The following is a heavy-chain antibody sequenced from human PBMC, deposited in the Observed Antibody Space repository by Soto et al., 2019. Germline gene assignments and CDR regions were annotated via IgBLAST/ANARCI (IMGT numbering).Heavy chain of an antibody. CDR1: RGTFRSYA. V-gene: IGHV1-69*13. Sequence: SVKVSCKASRGTFRSYAISGVRQAPGQGLEWMGGIIPIFGTANYAQKFQGRVTITADESTSTAYMELSSLRSEDTAVYYCASGSYYKTAQPGNNYYYYGMDVWGQGTTVTVSS. CDR2: IIPIFGTA. CDR3: ASGSYYKTAQPGNNYYYYGMDV. J-gene: IGHJ6*02. D-gene: IGHD3-10*01.